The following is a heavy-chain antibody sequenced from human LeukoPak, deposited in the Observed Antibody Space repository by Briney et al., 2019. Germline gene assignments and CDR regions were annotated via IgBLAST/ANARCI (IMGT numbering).Heavy chain of an antibody. V-gene: IGHV3-30*02. CDR1: GFTFSSYG. Sequence: GGSLTLSCAASGFTFSSYGMHWVRQAPGKGLEWVAFIRSDGSNKYYANSVKGRFIISRDNSKNTMYLQMNSLRAEDTAVYYCAKDFTRITMVRGVIEYWGQGTLVTVSS. CDR3: AKDFTRITMVRGVIEY. CDR2: IRSDGSNK. J-gene: IGHJ4*02. D-gene: IGHD3-10*01.